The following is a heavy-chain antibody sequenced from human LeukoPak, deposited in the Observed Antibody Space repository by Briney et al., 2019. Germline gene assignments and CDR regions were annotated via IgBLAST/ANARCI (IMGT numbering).Heavy chain of an antibody. CDR1: GYTFTSYG. V-gene: IGHV1-18*01. CDR2: ISAYNGNT. D-gene: IGHD6-13*01. J-gene: IGHJ1*01. CDR3: ARDSDSSSWYNGHFQH. Sequence: RASVKVSCKASGYTFTSYGISWVRQAPGQGLEWMGWISAYNGNTNYAQKLQGRVTMTTDTSTSTAYMELRSLRSDDTAVYYCARDSDSSSWYNGHFQHWGQGTLVTVSS.